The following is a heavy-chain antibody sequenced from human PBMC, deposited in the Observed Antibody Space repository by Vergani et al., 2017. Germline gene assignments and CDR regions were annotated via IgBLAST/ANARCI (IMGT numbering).Heavy chain of an antibody. CDR1: GGSISSGDYY. D-gene: IGHD3-10*01. V-gene: IGHV4-30-4*08. J-gene: IGHJ4*02. CDR3: ARVFMVRGVDPFFYY. Sequence: QVQLQESGPGLVKPSQTLSLTCTVSGGSISSGDYYWSWIRQPPGKGLEWIGYIYYRGSTYYNPSLKSRVTISVDTSKNQFSLKLSSVTAADPAVYYCARVFMVRGVDPFFYYWGQGTLVTVSS. CDR2: IYYRGST.